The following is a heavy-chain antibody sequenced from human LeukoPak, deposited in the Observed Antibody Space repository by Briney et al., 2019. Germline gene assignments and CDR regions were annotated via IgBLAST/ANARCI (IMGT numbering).Heavy chain of an antibody. D-gene: IGHD6-13*01. Sequence: SETLSLTCAVSGDSISSYYRSWIRQPPGKGLEWIGYIYHSGSTNYNPSLKSRVTISADTSKDQFSLKLASVTAADTAVYYFATGYRSTWHYFAYWGQGTLVTVSS. CDR3: ATGYRSTWHYFAY. J-gene: IGHJ4*02. CDR2: IYHSGST. CDR1: GDSISSYY. V-gene: IGHV4-59*01.